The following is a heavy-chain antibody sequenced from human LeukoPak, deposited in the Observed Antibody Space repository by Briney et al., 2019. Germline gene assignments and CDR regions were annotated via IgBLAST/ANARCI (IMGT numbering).Heavy chain of an antibody. CDR1: GGSFSGYY. CDR2: INHSGST. J-gene: IGHJ4*02. V-gene: IGHV4-34*01. D-gene: IGHD3-10*01. CDR3: ARGRMDYYGSGSSKRQFDY. Sequence: SETLSLTCAVYGGSFSGYYWSWIRQPPGKGLEWIGEINHSGSTNYNPSLKSRVTISVDTSKNQFSLKLSSVTAADTAVYYCARGRMDYYGSGSSKRQFDYWGQGTLVTGSS.